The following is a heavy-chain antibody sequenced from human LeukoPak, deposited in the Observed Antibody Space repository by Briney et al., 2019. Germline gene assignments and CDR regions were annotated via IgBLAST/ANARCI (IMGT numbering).Heavy chain of an antibody. CDR1: GGTFSSYA. Sequence: SVKVSCKASGGTFSSYAISWVRQAPGQELEWMGGIIPIFGTANYAQKFQGRVTITTDESTSTAYMELSSLRSEDTAVYYCARGDPYDFWSGYPFDYWGQGTLVTVSS. CDR3: ARGDPYDFWSGYPFDY. J-gene: IGHJ4*02. D-gene: IGHD3-3*01. V-gene: IGHV1-69*05. CDR2: IIPIFGTA.